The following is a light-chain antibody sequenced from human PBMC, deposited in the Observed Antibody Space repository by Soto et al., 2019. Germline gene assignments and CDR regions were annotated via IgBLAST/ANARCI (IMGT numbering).Light chain of an antibody. J-gene: IGKJ2*01. V-gene: IGKV3-15*01. CDR2: RAS. CDR1: QSVSSY. Sequence: EIVMTQSPATLSVPPGGRATLSCRASQSVSSYLAWYQQRPGQPPRLLIYRASTRATGIPARFSGSGSGTEFSLTSSSLQSEDVAVYYCQQYSTWPPRYTFGQGTKREI. CDR3: QQYSTWPPRYT.